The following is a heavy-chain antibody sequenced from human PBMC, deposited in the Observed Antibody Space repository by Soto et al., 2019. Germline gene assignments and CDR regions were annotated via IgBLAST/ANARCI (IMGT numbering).Heavy chain of an antibody. Sequence: QVQLQESGPGLVKPSETLSLICSVSGGSIGTYYWNWIRHSPGKGLEWMGNIYYSGSTSYNPALKSRVTMSVDTSKNQFSLRLTSVTAADTAVYYCARDKGYGSLSEYSRWYFDLWGRGTLVTVSS. CDR1: GGSIGTYY. V-gene: IGHV4-59*01. J-gene: IGHJ2*01. D-gene: IGHD4-4*01. CDR2: IYYSGST. CDR3: ARDKGYGSLSEYSRWYFDL.